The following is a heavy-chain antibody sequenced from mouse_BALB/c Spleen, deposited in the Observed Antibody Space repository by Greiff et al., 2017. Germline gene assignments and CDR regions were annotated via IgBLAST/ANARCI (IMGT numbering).Heavy chain of an antibody. Sequence: VQLKQSGPGLVKPSQSLSLTCTVTGYSITSDYAWNWIRQFPGNKLEWMGYISYSGSTSYNPSLKSRISITRDTSKNQFFLQLNSVTTEDTATYYCARGGDGEFAYWGQGTLVTVSA. D-gene: IGHD3-3*01. CDR3: ARGGDGEFAY. V-gene: IGHV3-2*02. CDR2: ISYSGST. CDR1: GYSITSDYA. J-gene: IGHJ3*01.